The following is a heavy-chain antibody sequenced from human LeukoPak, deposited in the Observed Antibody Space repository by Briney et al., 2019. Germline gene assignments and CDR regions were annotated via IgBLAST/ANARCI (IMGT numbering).Heavy chain of an antibody. V-gene: IGHV1-2*02. J-gene: IGHJ4*02. CDR3: ARDLICSGGSSKLWYYFDY. CDR2: INPNSGGT. Sequence: GASVKVSCKASGYTFTGYYMHWVRQAPGQGLEWMGWINPNSGGTNYAQKFQGRVTMTRDTSISTAYMELSRLRSDDTAVYYCARDLICSGGSSKLWYYFDYWGQGTLVTVSS. CDR1: GYTFTGYY. D-gene: IGHD2-15*01.